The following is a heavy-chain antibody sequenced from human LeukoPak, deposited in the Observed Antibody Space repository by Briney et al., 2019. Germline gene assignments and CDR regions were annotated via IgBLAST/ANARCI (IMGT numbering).Heavy chain of an antibody. J-gene: IGHJ4*02. V-gene: IGHV3-23*01. CDR1: GFTFSSYA. CDR3: AKDYGMIVVVTYYFDY. Sequence: PGGSLRLSCAASGFTFSSYAMSWVRQAPGKGLEWVSAISGSGGSTYYADSVKGRFTIPRDNSKNTLYLQMNSLRAEDTAVYYCAKDYGMIVVVTYYFDYWGQGTLVTVSS. D-gene: IGHD3-22*01. CDR2: ISGSGGST.